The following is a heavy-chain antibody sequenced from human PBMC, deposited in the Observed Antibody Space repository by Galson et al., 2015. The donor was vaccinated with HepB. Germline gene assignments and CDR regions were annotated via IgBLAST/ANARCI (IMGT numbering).Heavy chain of an antibody. CDR3: ARAQDIVVVETSNNNYFDP. J-gene: IGHJ5*02. CDR1: GYTFTGYY. V-gene: IGHV1-2*02. CDR2: INPNRGGT. D-gene: IGHD2-15*01. Sequence: SVKVSCKASGYTFTGYYIHWVRQAPGQGLEWMGWINPNRGGTNSAQKFQGRVTMTRDMSVSTAYMELSRLRSDDTAVYYCARAQDIVVVETSNNNYFDPWGQGTLVTVAS.